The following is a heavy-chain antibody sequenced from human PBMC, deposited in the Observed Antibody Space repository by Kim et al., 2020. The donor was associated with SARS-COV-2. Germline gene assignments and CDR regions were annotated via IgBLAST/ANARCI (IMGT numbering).Heavy chain of an antibody. D-gene: IGHD3-22*01. J-gene: IGHJ3*02. Sequence: SETLSPTCTVSGGSISSYYWSWIRQPPGKGLEWIGYIYYSGSTNYNPSLKSRVTISVDTSKNQFSLKLSSVTAADTAVYYCARRSRVTRIVVARPAHAFDIWGQGTMVTVSS. CDR1: GGSISSYY. V-gene: IGHV4-59*12. CDR3: ARRSRVTRIVVARPAHAFDI. CDR2: IYYSGST.